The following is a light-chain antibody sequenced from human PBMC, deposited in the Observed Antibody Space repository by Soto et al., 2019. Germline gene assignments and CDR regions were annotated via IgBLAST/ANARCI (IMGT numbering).Light chain of an antibody. J-gene: IGLJ3*02. CDR2: ENN. Sequence: LTQPHSVSESPGKTVTISCTRSSGSIASNYVQWYQQRPGGAPTTVIFENNLRPSGVPDRFSGSIDSSTSASLTISGLKTEDEADYYCQSYDYSTWVFGGGTKLTVL. CDR1: SGSIASNY. V-gene: IGLV6-57*04. CDR3: QSYDYSTWV.